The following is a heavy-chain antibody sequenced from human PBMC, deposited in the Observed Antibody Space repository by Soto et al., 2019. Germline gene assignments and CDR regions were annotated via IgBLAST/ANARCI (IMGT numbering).Heavy chain of an antibody. Sequence: GGSLRLSCAASGFTFSSYSMNWVRQAPGKGLEWVSSISSSSSYIYYADSVKGRFTISRDNAKNSLYLQMNSLRAEDTAVYYCARWYYYVSSGYYQPTYASHIWGQGTLVTVSS. CDR3: ARWYYYVSSGYYQPTYASHI. V-gene: IGHV3-21*01. D-gene: IGHD3-22*01. J-gene: IGHJ3*02. CDR1: GFTFSSYS. CDR2: ISSSSSYI.